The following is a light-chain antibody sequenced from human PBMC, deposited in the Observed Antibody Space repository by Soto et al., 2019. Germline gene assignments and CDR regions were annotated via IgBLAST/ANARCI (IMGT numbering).Light chain of an antibody. CDR2: EVS. J-gene: IGLJ1*01. V-gene: IGLV2-14*01. CDR1: SSDVGGYNY. Sequence: QSVLAQPASVSGSPGQSITISCTGTSSDVGGYNYVSWYQQHPGKAPKLMIYEVSNRPSGVSNRFSGSKSGNTASLTISGLQAEDETDYYCSSYTSSSTPHYVFGTGTKVTV. CDR3: SSYTSSSTPHYV.